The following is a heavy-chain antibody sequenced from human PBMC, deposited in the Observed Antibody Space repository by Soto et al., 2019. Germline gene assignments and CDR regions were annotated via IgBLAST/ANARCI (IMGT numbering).Heavy chain of an antibody. Sequence: GGSLGLSCAASGFTFSSYAMSWVRQAPGKGLEWVSAISGSGGSTYYADSVKGRFTISRDNSKNTLYLQMNSLRAEDTAVYYCAKGTVYSSSWPTSHYYGMDVWGQGTTVTVSS. CDR2: ISGSGGST. V-gene: IGHV3-23*01. J-gene: IGHJ6*02. CDR1: GFTFSSYA. CDR3: AKGTVYSSSWPTSHYYGMDV. D-gene: IGHD6-13*01.